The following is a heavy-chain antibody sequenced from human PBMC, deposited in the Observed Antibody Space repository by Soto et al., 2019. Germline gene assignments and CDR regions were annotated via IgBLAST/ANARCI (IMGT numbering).Heavy chain of an antibody. D-gene: IGHD3-9*01. Sequence: RASVKVSCKASGYTXPCDGISWVRQAPGQGIEWMGWISAYNVNTNYAQKLQGRVTMTTDTSTSTAYMELRSLRSDDTAVYYCARDGARYYDILTGYYTFDYWGQGTLVTVS. J-gene: IGHJ4*02. CDR1: GYTXPCDG. CDR3: ARDGARYYDILTGYYTFDY. CDR2: ISAYNVNT. V-gene: IGHV1-18*04.